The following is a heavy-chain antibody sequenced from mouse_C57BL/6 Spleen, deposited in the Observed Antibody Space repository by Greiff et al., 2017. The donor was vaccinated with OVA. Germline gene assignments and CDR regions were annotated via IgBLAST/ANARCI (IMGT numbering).Heavy chain of an antibody. V-gene: IGHV1-55*01. D-gene: IGHD2-4*01. Sequence: QVQLQQSGAELVKPGASVKMSCKASGYTFTSYWITWVKQRPGQGLEWIGDIYPGSGSTNYNEKFKSKATLTVDTSSSTAYMQLSSLTSEDSAVYYCARSADYEYYFDYWGQGTTLTVSS. CDR2: IYPGSGST. CDR3: ARSADYEYYFDY. CDR1: GYTFTSYW. J-gene: IGHJ2*01.